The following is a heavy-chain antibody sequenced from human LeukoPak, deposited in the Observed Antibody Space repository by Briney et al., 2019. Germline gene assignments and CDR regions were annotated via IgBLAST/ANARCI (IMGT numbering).Heavy chain of an antibody. J-gene: IGHJ3*02. CDR1: GFTVSSNF. CDR2: ICSGGNT. CDR3: ARDRLPPLGAFDI. V-gene: IGHV3-66*01. Sequence: PGGSLRLSCAASGFTVSSNFMSWVRQAPGKGLEWVSVICSGGNTYYADYVKGRFTISRDNSKNTLYLQMNSLRAEDTAVYHCARDRLPPLGAFDIWGQGTMVTVSS. D-gene: IGHD3-16*01.